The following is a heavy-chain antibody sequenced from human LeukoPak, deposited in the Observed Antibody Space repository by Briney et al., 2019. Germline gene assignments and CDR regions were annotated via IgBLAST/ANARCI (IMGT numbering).Heavy chain of an antibody. CDR2: IRYDGSNK. D-gene: IGHD2/OR15-2a*01. Sequence: PGGSLRLSCAASGFTFSNYGMHWVRQAPGKGLEWVAFIRYDGSNKYYADSVKGRFTISRDNSKNTLYLQMNSLRAEDTAVYYCAKDSRQTQRSYYYMDVWGKGATVTVSS. CDR3: AKDSRQTQRSYYYMDV. CDR1: GFTFSNYG. V-gene: IGHV3-30*02. J-gene: IGHJ6*03.